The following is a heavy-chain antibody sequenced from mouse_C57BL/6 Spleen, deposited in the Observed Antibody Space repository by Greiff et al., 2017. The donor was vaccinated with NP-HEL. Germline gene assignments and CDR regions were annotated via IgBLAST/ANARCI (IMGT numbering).Heavy chain of an antibody. CDR1: GYTFTSYW. CDR2: IDPSDSET. D-gene: IGHD2-4*01. Sequence: QVQLQQPGAELVRPGSSVKLSCKASGYTFTSYWMHWVKQRPIQGLEWIGNIDPSDSETHYNQKFKDKATLTVDKSTSTAYMQLSSLTSEDSAVYYCARRDYDGGGFDYWGQGTTLTVSS. V-gene: IGHV1-52*01. CDR3: ARRDYDGGGFDY. J-gene: IGHJ2*01.